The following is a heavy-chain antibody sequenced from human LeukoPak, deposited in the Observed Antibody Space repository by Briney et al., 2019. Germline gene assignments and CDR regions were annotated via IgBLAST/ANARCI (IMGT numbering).Heavy chain of an antibody. CDR2: LRGSGSSA. Sequence: GGSLRLSCAASGFTFSTYAMSWVRQAPGKGLEWVSGLRGSGSSAYYADSVKGRFTISRDNSKNTLYLQMNSLRPEDTAVYYCAKGLTNLGDDWGQGTLVTVSS. D-gene: IGHD3-9*01. J-gene: IGHJ4*02. CDR3: AKGLTNLGDD. V-gene: IGHV3-23*01. CDR1: GFTFSTYA.